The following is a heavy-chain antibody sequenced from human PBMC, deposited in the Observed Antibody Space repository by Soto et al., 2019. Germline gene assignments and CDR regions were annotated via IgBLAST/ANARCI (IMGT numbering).Heavy chain of an antibody. D-gene: IGHD6-19*01. V-gene: IGHV3-33*01. CDR3: ARDSSHSTGYYYFDY. J-gene: IGHJ4*02. CDR2: IWYDGSNQ. CDR1: GFSFNNYG. Sequence: QVQLVESGGGVVQSGSSLRLSCAASGFSFNNYGMHWVRQGPGKGLEWMAFIWYDGSNQYYADSVKGRFTISRDNSKNTLYLQMTSLRAQDTAVYYCARDSSHSTGYYYFDYWGQGTLVTVSS.